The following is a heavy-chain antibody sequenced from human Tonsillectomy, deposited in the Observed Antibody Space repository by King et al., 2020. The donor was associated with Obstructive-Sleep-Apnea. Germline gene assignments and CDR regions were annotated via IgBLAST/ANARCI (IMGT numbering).Heavy chain of an antibody. V-gene: IGHV3-48*04. D-gene: IGHD6-13*01. J-gene: IGHJ6*02. CDR2: ISSSSSTI. CDR3: FLGDGSSLNYYYYCMDV. Sequence: VQLVESGGGLVQPGGSLRLSCAASGLTFSSYSMNWVRQAPGKGLEWVSYISSSSSTIYYADSVKVRFTIYRDNAKNSLYLQMNSMRAEDTAVYYCFLGDGSSLNYYYYCMDVWCLGTTVTV. CDR1: GLTFSSYS.